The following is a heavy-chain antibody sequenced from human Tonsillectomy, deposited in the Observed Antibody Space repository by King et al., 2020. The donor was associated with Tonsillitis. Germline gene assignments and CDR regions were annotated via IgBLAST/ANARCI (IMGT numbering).Heavy chain of an antibody. CDR3: AHSRGYYDYGELDI. D-gene: IGHD4/OR15-4a*01. CDR2: TRNKANSYTT. J-gene: IGHJ3*02. V-gene: IGHV3-72*01. Sequence: VQLVESGGGLVQPGGSLRLSCAVSGFTFSDHYIDWVRQAPGKGLEWVGRTRNKANSYTTEYAASVKGRFTISRDDSKKSVYLQMNSLKTEDTAVYYCAHSRGYYDYGELDIWGQGTMVTVS. CDR1: GFTFSDHY.